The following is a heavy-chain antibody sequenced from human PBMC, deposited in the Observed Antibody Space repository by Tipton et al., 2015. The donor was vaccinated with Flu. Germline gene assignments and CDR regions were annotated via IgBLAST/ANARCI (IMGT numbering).Heavy chain of an antibody. Sequence: TLSLTCTVSGDSITSGNYYWTWIRQSAGKGLEWVGRVSSSGSTRYNPSLKGRATISLDMSRNQFSLTLTSVTAADTAVYYCARPHRQFSDNAFDIWGQGTMVTVSS. V-gene: IGHV4-61*02. CDR3: ARPHRQFSDNAFDI. J-gene: IGHJ3*02. CDR2: VSSSGST. CDR1: GDSITSGNYY. D-gene: IGHD5-24*01.